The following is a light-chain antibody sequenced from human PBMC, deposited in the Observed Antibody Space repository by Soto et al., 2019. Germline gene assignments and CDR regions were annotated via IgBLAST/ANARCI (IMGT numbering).Light chain of an antibody. CDR1: SSNIRRNS. Sequence: THPRPVGPAPRQKVTISCSGSSSNIRRNSVSWYQQLPGTAPKLLIYDDNERPSGIPDRFSGSKSGTSATLGIPGFHTGGEADYYGESWDSNLSAYGFGAGTKGTLL. CDR3: ESWDSNLSAYG. J-gene: IGLJ1*01. V-gene: IGLV1-51*01. CDR2: DDN.